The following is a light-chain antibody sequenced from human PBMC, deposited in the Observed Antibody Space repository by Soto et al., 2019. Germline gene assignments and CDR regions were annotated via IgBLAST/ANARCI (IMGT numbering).Light chain of an antibody. J-gene: IGLJ1*01. Sequence: QSALTQPASVSGSPGQSITISCTGTSSDVGAYNFVSWYQQYPGKAPKVIIFEVRKRPSGVSNRFSGSKSGDTASLTISGLQAEDEADYYCCSYAGSSTYVFGTGTKV. CDR3: CSYAGSSTYV. V-gene: IGLV2-23*02. CDR1: SSDVGAYNF. CDR2: EVR.